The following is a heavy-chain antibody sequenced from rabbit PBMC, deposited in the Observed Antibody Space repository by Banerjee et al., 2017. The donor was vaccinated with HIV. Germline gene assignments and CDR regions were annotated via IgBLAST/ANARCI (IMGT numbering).Heavy chain of an antibody. V-gene: IGHV1S45*01. CDR2: INAGGSGNT. CDR3: ARGLGGAGAYALGL. D-gene: IGHD4-2*01. Sequence: EQLEESGGGLVKPEGSLTLTCKASGVSLNDKDVMCWVRQAPGKGLEWIACINAGGSGNTYYASWVNGRFTISRASSTTVTLQMTSLTAADTATYFCARGLGGAGAYALGLWGPGTLVTVS. CDR1: GVSLNDKDV. J-gene: IGHJ6*01.